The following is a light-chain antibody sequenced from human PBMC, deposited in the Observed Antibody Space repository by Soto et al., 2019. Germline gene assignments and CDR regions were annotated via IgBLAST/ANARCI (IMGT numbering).Light chain of an antibody. V-gene: IGKV1-5*01. J-gene: IGKJ1*01. CDR3: QQYRT. Sequence: DIQMTQSPSTLSASVGDRVTITCRASQSTSGWLAWYQQKPGKAPKLLIYDVSSLESGVPSRFSGSGSGTQFTLTISSLQPDDFAFYYCQQYRTFGQGTKVDIK. CDR2: DVS. CDR1: QSTSGW.